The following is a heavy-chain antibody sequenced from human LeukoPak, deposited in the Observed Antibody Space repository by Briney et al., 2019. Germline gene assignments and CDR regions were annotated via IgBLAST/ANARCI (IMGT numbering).Heavy chain of an antibody. Sequence: KTSETLSLTCTVSGGSISSSSYYWGWIRQPPGKGLEWIGSIYYSGSTYYNPSLKSRVTISVDTSKNQFSLKLSSVTAADTAVYYCARRDIAFNAFDTWSQGTMVTVSS. CDR2: IYYSGST. V-gene: IGHV4-39*01. J-gene: IGHJ3*02. CDR1: GGSISSSSYY. CDR3: ARRDIAFNAFDT. D-gene: IGHD2-21*01.